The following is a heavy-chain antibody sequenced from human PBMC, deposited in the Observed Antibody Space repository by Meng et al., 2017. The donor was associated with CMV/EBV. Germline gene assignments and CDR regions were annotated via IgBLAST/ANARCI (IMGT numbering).Heavy chain of an antibody. J-gene: IGHJ4*02. D-gene: IGHD3-10*01. Sequence: GESLKISCAASGFTFSSYSMNWVRQAPGKGLEWVSSIISSSSYIYYADSVKGRFTISRDNAKNSQYLQMNSLKAEDKAVYYCARAAGSLLRYYFDYWGQGTLVTVSS. V-gene: IGHV3-21*01. CDR1: GFTFSSYS. CDR3: ARAAGSLLRYYFDY. CDR2: IISSSSYI.